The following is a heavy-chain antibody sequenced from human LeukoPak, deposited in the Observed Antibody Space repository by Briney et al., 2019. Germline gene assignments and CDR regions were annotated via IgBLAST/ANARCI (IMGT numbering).Heavy chain of an antibody. CDR2: INPSGGST. J-gene: IGHJ4*02. CDR1: GYTFTSYY. D-gene: IGHD4-17*01. V-gene: IGHV1-46*01. Sequence: ASVKVSCKASGYTFTSYYMHWVRQAPGQGLEWMGIINPSGGSTSYAQKFQGRVTMTRDTSTNTVYMELSSLRSEDTAVYYCARDGQLIREYGDSVIYYFDYWGQGTLVTVSS. CDR3: ARDGQLIREYGDSVIYYFDY.